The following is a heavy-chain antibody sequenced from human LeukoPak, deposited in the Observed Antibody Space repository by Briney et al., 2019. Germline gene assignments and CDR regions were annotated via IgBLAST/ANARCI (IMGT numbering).Heavy chain of an antibody. V-gene: IGHV4-34*01. CDR3: ARRHAIFGVVIPAYYFDY. CDR1: GGSFSGYY. D-gene: IGHD3-3*01. CDR2: INHSGST. J-gene: IGHJ4*02. Sequence: PSETLSLTCAVYGGSFSGYYWSWIRQPPGKGLEWIGEINHSGSTNYNPSLKSRVTISVDTSKNQFSLKLSSVTAADTAVYYCARRHAIFGVVIPAYYFDYWGQGTLVTVSS.